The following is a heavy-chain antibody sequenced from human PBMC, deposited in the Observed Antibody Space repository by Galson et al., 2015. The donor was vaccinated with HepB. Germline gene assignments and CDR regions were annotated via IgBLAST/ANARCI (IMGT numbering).Heavy chain of an antibody. CDR1: GYTFTSYA. V-gene: IGHV1-3*01. CDR2: INAGNSNT. D-gene: IGHD6-13*01. Sequence: SVKVSCKASGYTFTSYAMHWVRQAPGQRLEWMGWINAGNSNTKYSQKFQGRVTITRDTSASTAYMELSSLRSEDTAVYYCARSIAAAVHPFGYWGQGTLVTVSS. J-gene: IGHJ4*02. CDR3: ARSIAAAVHPFGY.